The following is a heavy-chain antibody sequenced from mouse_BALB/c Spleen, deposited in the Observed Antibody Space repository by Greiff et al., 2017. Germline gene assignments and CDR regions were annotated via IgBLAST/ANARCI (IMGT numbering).Heavy chain of an antibody. Sequence: VQLKESGGGLVQPGGSRKLSCAASGFTFSSFGMHWVRQAPEKGLEWVAYISSGSSTIYYADTVKGRFTISRDNPKNTLFLQMTSLRSEDTAMYYCASGPTNYFDYWGQGTTLTVSS. CDR1: GFTFSSFG. J-gene: IGHJ2*01. CDR3: ASGPTNYFDY. CDR2: ISSGSSTI. D-gene: IGHD2-10*01. V-gene: IGHV5-17*02.